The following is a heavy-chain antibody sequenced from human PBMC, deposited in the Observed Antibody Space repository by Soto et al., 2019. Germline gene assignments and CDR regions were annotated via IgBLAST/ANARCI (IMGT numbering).Heavy chain of an antibody. Sequence: QVQIQQWGAGLLKPSETLSLTCVVYGGSFSGYYWSWIRQSPGRGLEWIGEINHSGNSNYNPSLKSRITMSVDTPKHQISLELSSVTAADTALYYCARRKTFSPYYFDYWGQGTLVTVSS. CDR2: INHSGNS. D-gene: IGHD3-16*01. CDR3: ARRKTFSPYYFDY. J-gene: IGHJ4*02. V-gene: IGHV4-34*01. CDR1: GGSFSGYY.